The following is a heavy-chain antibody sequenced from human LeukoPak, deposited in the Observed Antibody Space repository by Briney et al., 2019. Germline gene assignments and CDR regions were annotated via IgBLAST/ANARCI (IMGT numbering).Heavy chain of an antibody. Sequence: GGSLRLSCAASGFTFSSYGMHWVRQAPGKGLEWVAVIWYDGSNKYYADSVKGRFTISRDNSKNTLYLQMNSLRAEDTAVYYCARSQPVYSSGSRRGYFDYWGQGTLVTVSS. J-gene: IGHJ4*02. CDR1: GFTFSSYG. V-gene: IGHV3-33*01. D-gene: IGHD6-19*01. CDR3: ARSQPVYSSGSRRGYFDY. CDR2: IWYDGSNK.